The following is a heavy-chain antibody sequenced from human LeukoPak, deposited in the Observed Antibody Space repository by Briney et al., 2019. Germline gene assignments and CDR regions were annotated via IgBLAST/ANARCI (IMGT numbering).Heavy chain of an antibody. V-gene: IGHV3-30*02. CDR3: AKGRKDIAYYFDY. Sequence: PGGSLRLSCAASGFTFSSYGMHWVRQAPGKGLEWVAFVRYDGSNKYYADSVKGRFTISRDNSKNTLYLQMNSLRAEDTAVYYCAKGRKDIAYYFDYWGQGTLVTVSS. D-gene: IGHD1-14*01. CDR1: GFTFSSYG. CDR2: VRYDGSNK. J-gene: IGHJ4*02.